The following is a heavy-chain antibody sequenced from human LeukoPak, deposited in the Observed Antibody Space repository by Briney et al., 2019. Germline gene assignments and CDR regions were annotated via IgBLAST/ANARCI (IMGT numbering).Heavy chain of an antibody. CDR3: XXHLLGYSLSPTFDY. J-gene: IGHJ4*02. Sequence: PSETLSLTCTVSGGSISSSSYYWGWIRQPPGKGLEWIGSIYYSGSTYYNPSLKSRVTISVDTSKNQFSLKLSSVTAADTAVYXXXXHLLGYSLSPTFDYWGQGTLVTVSS. CDR1: GGSISSSSYY. CDR2: IYYSGST. V-gene: IGHV4-39*01. D-gene: IGHD5-18*01.